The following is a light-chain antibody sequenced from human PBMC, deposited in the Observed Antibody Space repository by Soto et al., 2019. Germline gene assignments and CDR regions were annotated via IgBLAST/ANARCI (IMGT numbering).Light chain of an antibody. CDR1: QSVSSSY. J-gene: IGKJ1*01. V-gene: IGKV3-20*01. Sequence: EIVLTQSPITLSLYAGERAPLCWRTSQSVSSSYLAWYQQKPGQAPRLLIYGASSRATGIPDRFSGSGSGTDFTLTISRLEPEDFAVYYCQQYGSSQWTFGQGTKVDIK. CDR3: QQYGSSQWT. CDR2: GAS.